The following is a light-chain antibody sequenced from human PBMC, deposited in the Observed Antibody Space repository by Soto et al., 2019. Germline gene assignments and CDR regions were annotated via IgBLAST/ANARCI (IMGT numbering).Light chain of an antibody. CDR3: QQSSAWPPST. CDR2: DAS. V-gene: IGKV3-11*01. Sequence: EIVLTQSPATLSLSPGETATLSCRASQSVSSRLAWYQHKPGQPPRLLVYDASTRAIGVPSRFSGSGSGTDFSLTISSLEPEDFAIYYCQQSSAWPPSTFGQGTKLEI. CDR1: QSVSSR. J-gene: IGKJ2*02.